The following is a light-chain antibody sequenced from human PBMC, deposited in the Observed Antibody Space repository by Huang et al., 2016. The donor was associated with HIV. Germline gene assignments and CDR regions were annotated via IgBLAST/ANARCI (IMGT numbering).Light chain of an antibody. CDR1: QSVLYRSNKKNY. Sequence: DIVMTQSPDPLAVSLGERATINCKSSQSVLYRSNKKNYLAWYQHKPGQPPKLLIYWAFVRDSGVPDRFSGSGSGTDFTLTISSLQAEDVAVYFCQQYYSTPYTFGQGTKLEIK. V-gene: IGKV4-1*01. J-gene: IGKJ2*01. CDR2: WAF. CDR3: QQYYSTPYT.